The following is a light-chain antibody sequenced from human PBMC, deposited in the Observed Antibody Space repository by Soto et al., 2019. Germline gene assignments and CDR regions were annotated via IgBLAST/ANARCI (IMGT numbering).Light chain of an antibody. Sequence: QSVLTQPPSVSGAPGQRVTISCTGSSPNIGTGYDVHWYQQLPGTAPKLLIYGNNNRPSGVPDRFSGSKSGTSASLAITGLQAEDAADYYCQSYDSSLSAWVFGGGTKLTVL. CDR2: GNN. J-gene: IGLJ3*02. CDR1: SPNIGTGYD. V-gene: IGLV1-40*01. CDR3: QSYDSSLSAWV.